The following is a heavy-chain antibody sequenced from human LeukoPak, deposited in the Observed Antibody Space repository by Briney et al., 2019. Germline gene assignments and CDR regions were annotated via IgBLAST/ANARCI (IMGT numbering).Heavy chain of an antibody. CDR1: GGSISSLNW. CDR3: AGRDYYDSTGYWNC. V-gene: IGHV4-4*02. CDR2: VYRSGSS. J-gene: IGHJ4*02. D-gene: IGHD3-22*01. Sequence: SETLSLTCAVSGGSISSLNWWSWVRQPPGKGLEWIGEVYRSGSSNYNPSLKSRVTISVDKSKNQFSLKLSSVTAADTAVYYCAGRDYYDSTGYWNCWGQGILVTVSS.